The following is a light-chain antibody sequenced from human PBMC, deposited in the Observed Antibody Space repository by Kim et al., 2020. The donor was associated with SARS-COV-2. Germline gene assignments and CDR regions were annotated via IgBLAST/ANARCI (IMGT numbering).Light chain of an antibody. J-gene: IGKJ2*01. CDR3: QQYDGV. CDR2: DAS. V-gene: IGKV1-5*01. Sequence: STLSASVGDRVTSTCRASQSINTWLAWYQQKAGKAPKLLIYDASTLESGVPSRFSGSGSGTEFTLTINSLQPDDFATYYCQQYDGVFGQGTDLEI. CDR1: QSINTW.